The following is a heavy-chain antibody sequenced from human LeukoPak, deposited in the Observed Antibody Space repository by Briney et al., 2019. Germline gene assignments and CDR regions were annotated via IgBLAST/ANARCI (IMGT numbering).Heavy chain of an antibody. V-gene: IGHV3-66*04. CDR2: IYSGGNT. D-gene: IGHD6-19*01. CDR3: ARPPGLAGHYSYYYGVDV. J-gene: IGHJ6*02. Sequence: PGGSLRLSCAASGFTFSSYWMHWVRQAPGKGLVWVSIIYSGGNTYYADSVRGRFIISRDNSENTVYLQMNSLRAEDTAVYFCARPPGLAGHYSYYYGVDVWGQGTTVTVSS. CDR1: GFTFSSYW.